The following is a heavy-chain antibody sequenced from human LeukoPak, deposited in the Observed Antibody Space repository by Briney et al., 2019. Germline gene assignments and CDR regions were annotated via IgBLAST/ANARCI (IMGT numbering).Heavy chain of an antibody. J-gene: IGHJ4*02. Sequence: PSETLSLTHAVYGGSFSGYYWSWIRQPPGKGLEWIGEINHSVNTNYNTSLNSRVTISVDTSKNQFSLKLSCVTAADTAVYYCAIRGGEILTGYSQFDYWGQGTLGTVSS. V-gene: IGHV4-34*01. CDR2: INHSVNT. D-gene: IGHD3-9*01. CDR1: GGSFSGYY. CDR3: AIRGGEILTGYSQFDY.